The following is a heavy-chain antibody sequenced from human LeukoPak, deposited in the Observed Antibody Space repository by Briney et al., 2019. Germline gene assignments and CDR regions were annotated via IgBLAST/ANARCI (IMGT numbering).Heavy chain of an antibody. CDR2: ISYDGSNK. V-gene: IGHV3-30*04. CDR3: AREGGISVLGTLDY. Sequence: GGSLRLSCAASGFTFSTYAMHWVRQAPGKGLQWVAVISYDGSNKYYADSVKGRFTISRDNSKNTLYLQMNSLRPEDTAVYYCAREGGISVLGTLDYWGQGTLVTVSS. D-gene: IGHD6-19*01. J-gene: IGHJ4*02. CDR1: GFTFSTYA.